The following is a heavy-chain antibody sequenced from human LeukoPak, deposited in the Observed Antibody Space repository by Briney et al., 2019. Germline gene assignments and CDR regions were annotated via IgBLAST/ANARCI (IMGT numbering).Heavy chain of an antibody. CDR2: ISSSSSYT. CDR3: ARASGGSSGWYG. CDR1: GFTFSDYY. V-gene: IGHV3-11*06. D-gene: IGHD6-19*01. Sequence: PGGSLRLSCAASGFTFSDYYMSWIRQAPGKGPEWVSYISSSSSYTNYADSVKGRFTISRDNAKNSLYLQMNSLRAEDTAVYYCARASGGSSGWYGWGQGTLVTGSS. J-gene: IGHJ4*02.